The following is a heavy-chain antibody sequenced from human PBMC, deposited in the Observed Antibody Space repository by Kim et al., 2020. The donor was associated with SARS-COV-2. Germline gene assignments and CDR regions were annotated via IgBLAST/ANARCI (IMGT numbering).Heavy chain of an antibody. V-gene: IGHV1-46*01. D-gene: IGHD2-21*02. J-gene: IGHJ4*02. CDR2: INPSGGST. CDR3: ARGPHIVVVTATLDY. Sequence: ASVKVSCKASGYTFTSYYMHWVRQAPGQGLEWMGIINPSGGSTSYAQKFQGRVTMTRDTSTSTVYMELSSLRSEDTAVYYCARGPHIVVVTATLDYWGQGTLVTVSS. CDR1: GYTFTSYY.